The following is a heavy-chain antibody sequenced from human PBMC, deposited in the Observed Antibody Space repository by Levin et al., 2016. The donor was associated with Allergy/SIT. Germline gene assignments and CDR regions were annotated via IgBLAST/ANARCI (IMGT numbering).Heavy chain of an antibody. V-gene: IGHV3-74*01. CDR3: ARDRYSNSY. J-gene: IGHJ4*02. Sequence: GESLKISCAGSGFTFSGHYMGWIRQAPGKGLVWVSRINSDGSSTSYADSVKGRFTISRDNAKNTLYLQMNSLRAEDTAVYYCARDRYSNSYWGQGTLVTVSS. CDR2: INSDGSST. D-gene: IGHD4-11*01. CDR1: GFTFSGHY.